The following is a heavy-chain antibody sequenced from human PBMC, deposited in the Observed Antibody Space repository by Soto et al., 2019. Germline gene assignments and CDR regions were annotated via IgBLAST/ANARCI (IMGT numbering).Heavy chain of an antibody. CDR2: IYWDDDK. CDR1: GFSLSTSGVG. D-gene: IGHD3-9*01. J-gene: IGHJ2*01. Sequence: QITLKESGPTLVKPTQTLTLTCSFSGFSLSTSGVGVGWIRQPPGKALEWLALIYWDDDKRYSPSLKSRLTITKDTSKNQVVLTMTNMDPVDTATYYCAHRYYDILTGGWYFDLWGRGTLVTVSS. V-gene: IGHV2-5*02. CDR3: AHRYYDILTGGWYFDL.